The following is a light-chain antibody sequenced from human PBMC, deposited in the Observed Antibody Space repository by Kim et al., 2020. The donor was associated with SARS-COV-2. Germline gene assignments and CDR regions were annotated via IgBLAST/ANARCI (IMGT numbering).Light chain of an antibody. CDR3: QQYSDWPQ. Sequence: LSVSPGEGATLSCRASQSVSTNLAWYQHKPGQAPRLLIYGASTRATGVPARFSGSGSGTEFTLSISSLQSEDFAVYYCQQYSDWPQFGQGTKLEI. CDR1: QSVSTN. J-gene: IGKJ2*01. V-gene: IGKV3-15*01. CDR2: GAS.